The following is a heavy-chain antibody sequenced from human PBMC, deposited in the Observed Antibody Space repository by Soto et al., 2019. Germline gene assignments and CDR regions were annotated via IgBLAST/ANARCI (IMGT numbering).Heavy chain of an antibody. J-gene: IGHJ5*02. CDR2: ISYDGSNK. D-gene: IGHD2-15*01. V-gene: IGHV3-30-3*01. Sequence: GGSLRLSCAASGFTFSSYAMHWVRQAPGKGLEWVAVISYDGSNKYYADSVKGRFTISRDNSKNTLYLQMNSLRAEDTAVYYCARDRNVLRIKKTYGFDPWGQGTLVTVSS. CDR1: GFTFSSYA. CDR3: ARDRNVLRIKKTYGFDP.